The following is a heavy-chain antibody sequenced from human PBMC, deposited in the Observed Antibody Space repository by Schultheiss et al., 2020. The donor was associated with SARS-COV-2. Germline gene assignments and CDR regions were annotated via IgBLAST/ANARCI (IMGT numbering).Heavy chain of an antibody. CDR1: GGSISSSSYY. J-gene: IGHJ5*02. CDR2: IYYSGST. CDR3: ARADPNWWFDP. Sequence: SETLSLTCTVSGGSISSSSYYWGWIRQPPGKGLEWIGYIYYSGSTNYNPSLKSRVTISVDTSKNQFSLKLSSVTAADTAVYYCARADPNWWFDPWGQGTLVTVSS. V-gene: IGHV4-61*05. D-gene: IGHD7-27*01.